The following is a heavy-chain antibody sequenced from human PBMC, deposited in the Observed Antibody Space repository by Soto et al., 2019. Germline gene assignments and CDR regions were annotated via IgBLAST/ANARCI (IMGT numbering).Heavy chain of an antibody. J-gene: IGHJ3*02. CDR2: IIPILGIA. CDR1: GGTFSSYT. V-gene: IGHV1-69*02. CDR3: ARGDYYDSSGYYQGDNAFDI. D-gene: IGHD3-22*01. Sequence: QVQLVQSGAEVKKPGSSVKVSCKASGGTFSSYTISWVRQAPGQGLEWMGRIIPILGIANYAQKFQGRVTITADKSTSTXYXXRSSLRSEDTAVYYCARGDYYDSSGYYQGDNAFDIWGQGTMVTVSS.